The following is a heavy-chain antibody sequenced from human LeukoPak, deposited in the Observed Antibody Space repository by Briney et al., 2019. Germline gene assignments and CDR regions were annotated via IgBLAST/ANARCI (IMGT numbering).Heavy chain of an antibody. CDR1: GYTFTGYY. D-gene: IGHD3-22*01. Sequence: ASMKVSCKASGYTFTGYYMHWVRQAPGQGLEWMGWINLNPNSGDTNYAEKFQGRVTLTRDTSISTAYMELSRLRSDDMAVYYCARGTYYYDSSGFYFDYWGQGTLVTVSS. J-gene: IGHJ4*02. V-gene: IGHV1-2*02. CDR2: INLNPNSGDT. CDR3: ARGTYYYDSSGFYFDY.